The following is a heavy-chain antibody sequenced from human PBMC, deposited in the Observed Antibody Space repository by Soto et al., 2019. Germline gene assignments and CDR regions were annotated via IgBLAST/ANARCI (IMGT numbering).Heavy chain of an antibody. Sequence: GRSLIVSCRVAGVTFSSYSMHLISKNTGKGLEWVAAIPYARTNGFYTDSVKGRFTISIDSSMNTLYLQMNSLRAEDTAVYYCARDRGGNSPADRVQGTPLTFSS. CDR1: GVTFSSYS. D-gene: IGHD2-15*01. V-gene: IGHV3-30-3*01. CDR3: ARDRGGNSPAD. CDR2: IPYARTNG. J-gene: IGHJ4*02.